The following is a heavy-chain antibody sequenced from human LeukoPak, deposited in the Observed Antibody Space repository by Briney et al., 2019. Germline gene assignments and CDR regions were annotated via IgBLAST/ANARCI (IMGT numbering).Heavy chain of an antibody. V-gene: IGHV4-59*01. CDR1: GGSLSDYY. CDR2: IYYSGST. Sequence: SETLSLTCTVSGGSLSDYYWSWIRQYPGQGLEWIGYIYYSGSTTFNPSLKSRVTISVDTSKNQFSLKLTSVTAADTAVYYCAREVPLLPGPNWFDPWGQGTLVTVSS. D-gene: IGHD2-15*01. CDR3: AREVPLLPGPNWFDP. J-gene: IGHJ5*02.